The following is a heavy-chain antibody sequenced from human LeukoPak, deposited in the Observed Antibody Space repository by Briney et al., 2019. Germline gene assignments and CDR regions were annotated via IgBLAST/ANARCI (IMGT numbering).Heavy chain of an antibody. D-gene: IGHD3-10*01. CDR1: GGSISSYY. J-gene: IGHJ6*02. CDR3: ARDTGRPLYYYGMDV. Sequence: SETLSLTCTVSGGSISSYYWSWIRQPPGKGLEWIGYIYYSGSTNYNPSLKSRVTISVDTSKNQFSLKLSSVTAADTAVYYCARDTGRPLYYYGMDVWGQGTTVTVSS. V-gene: IGHV4-59*01. CDR2: IYYSGST.